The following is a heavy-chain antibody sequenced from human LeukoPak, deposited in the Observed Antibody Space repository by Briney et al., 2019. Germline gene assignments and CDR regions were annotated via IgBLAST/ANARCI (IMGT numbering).Heavy chain of an antibody. J-gene: IGHJ4*02. CDR3: ARDVWQQLAT. V-gene: IGHV1-69*13. CDR2: IIPIFGTA. Sequence: ASVKVSCKASGYTFTSYYLHWVRQAPGQGLEWMGGIIPIFGTANYAQKFQGRVTITADESTSTAYMELSSLRSEDTAVYYCARDVWQQLATWGQGTLVTVSS. D-gene: IGHD6-13*01. CDR1: GYTFTSYY.